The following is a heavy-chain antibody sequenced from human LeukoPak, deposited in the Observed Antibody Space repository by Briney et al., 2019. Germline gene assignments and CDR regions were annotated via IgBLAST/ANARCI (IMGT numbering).Heavy chain of an antibody. J-gene: IGHJ4*02. D-gene: IGHD2-15*01. Sequence: GESLQISCKGSGYSFTSYWIGWVRQMPGKGLEWMGIIYPGDSDTRYSPSFQGQVTISADKSISTAYLQWSSLKASDTAMYYCARREWWEPYYFDYWGQGTLVTVSS. CDR2: IYPGDSDT. CDR1: GYSFTSYW. CDR3: ARREWWEPYYFDY. V-gene: IGHV5-51*01.